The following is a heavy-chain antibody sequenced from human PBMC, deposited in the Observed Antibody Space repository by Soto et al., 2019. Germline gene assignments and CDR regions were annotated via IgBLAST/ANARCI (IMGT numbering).Heavy chain of an antibody. J-gene: IGHJ4*02. V-gene: IGHV3-7*04. CDR1: GFTFTTYS. Sequence: EVHLVESGGGLVQPGGSLRLSCAASGFTFTTYSMSWVRQAPGKGLEWVAKINQDGSARNYVDSVKGRYTISRDNARNSLYLQMNSLRAEDTAVYDSTRAFSWGPGTLVIVSS. CDR2: INQDGSAR. CDR3: TRAFS. D-gene: IGHD3-3*02.